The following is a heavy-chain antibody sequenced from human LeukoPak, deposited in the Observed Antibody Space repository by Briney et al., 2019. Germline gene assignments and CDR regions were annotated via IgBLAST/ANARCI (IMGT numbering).Heavy chain of an antibody. CDR3: ARDPRIAVAGTGAFDI. CDR1: GGSFSGYY. V-gene: IGHV4-34*01. CDR2: INHSGST. J-gene: IGHJ3*02. D-gene: IGHD6-19*01. Sequence: SETLSLTCAVYGGSFSGYYWSWIRQPPGKGLEWIGEINHSGSTNYNPSLKSRVTISVDTSKNQFSLKLSSVTAADTAVYYCARDPRIAVAGTGAFDIWGQGTMVTVSS.